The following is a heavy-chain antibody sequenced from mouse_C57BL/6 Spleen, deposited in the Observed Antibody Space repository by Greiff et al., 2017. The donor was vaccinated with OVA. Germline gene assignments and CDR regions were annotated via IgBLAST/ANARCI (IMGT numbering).Heavy chain of an antibody. J-gene: IGHJ3*01. D-gene: IGHD3-2*02. CDR1: GYTFTSYW. CDR2: IHPSDSDN. V-gene: IGHV1-74*01. CDR3: ARGAAQAPFAY. Sequence: VQLQQPGAELVKPGASVKVSCKASGYTFTSYWMHWVKQRPGQGLEWIGRIHPSDSDNNYNQKFKGKATLTVDKSSSTAYMQLSSLTSEDSAVYYCARGAAQAPFAYWGQGTLVTVSA.